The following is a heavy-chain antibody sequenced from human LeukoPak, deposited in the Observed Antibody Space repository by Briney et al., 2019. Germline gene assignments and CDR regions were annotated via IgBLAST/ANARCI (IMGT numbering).Heavy chain of an antibody. V-gene: IGHV3-7*01. CDR3: ARDHQGVINDY. J-gene: IGHJ4*02. D-gene: IGHD3-10*01. CDR1: GFTFSDYW. Sequence: TGGSLRLSCAASGFTFSDYWMSWIRQAPGKGLEWVAHIKQDGSEKDYVDSLKGRFTISRDNAKNSLYLQMDSLRAEDTAVYHCARDHQGVINDYWGQGTLVTVSS. CDR2: IKQDGSEK.